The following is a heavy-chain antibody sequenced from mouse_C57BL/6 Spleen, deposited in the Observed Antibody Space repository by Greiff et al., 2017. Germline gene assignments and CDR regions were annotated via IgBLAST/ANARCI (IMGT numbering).Heavy chain of an antibody. Sequence: EVQRVESGGGLVKPGGSLKLSCAASGFTFSDYGMHWVRQAPEKGLEWVAYISSGSSTIYYADTVKGRFTISRDNAKNTLFLQMTSLRSEDTAMYYCANDGYYTGVYWGQGTTLTVSS. V-gene: IGHV5-17*01. CDR1: GFTFSDYG. CDR3: ANDGYYTGVY. J-gene: IGHJ2*01. D-gene: IGHD2-3*01. CDR2: ISSGSSTI.